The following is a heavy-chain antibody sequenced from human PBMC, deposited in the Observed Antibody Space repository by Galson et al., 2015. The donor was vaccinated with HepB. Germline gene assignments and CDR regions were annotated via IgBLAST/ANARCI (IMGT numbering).Heavy chain of an antibody. V-gene: IGHV3-7*03. D-gene: IGHD5-18*01. CDR3: ARDREDYSWPTIGGY. J-gene: IGHJ4*02. CDR1: GFTFNRFW. Sequence: SLRLSCAASGFTFNRFWMSWVRQAPGKGLEWLANIKQDGSEKYCVDSVKGRFTISRDNGKNSLHLQMNSLRAEDTAVYYCARDREDYSWPTIGGYWGQGTLVTVSS. CDR2: IKQDGSEK.